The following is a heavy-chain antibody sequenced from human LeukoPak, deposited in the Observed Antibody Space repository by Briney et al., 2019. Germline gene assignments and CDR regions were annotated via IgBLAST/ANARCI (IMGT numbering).Heavy chain of an antibody. CDR1: GYTFTSYA. V-gene: IGHV1-3*01. Sequence: ASVKVSCKASGYTFTSYAMHWVRQAPGQRLEWMGWINAGNGNTKYSQKFQGRVTITRDTSASTAYMELSSLRSEDTAVYYRAREGVIAAGAFDYWGQGTLVTVSS. D-gene: IGHD6-13*01. J-gene: IGHJ4*02. CDR3: AREGVIAAGAFDY. CDR2: INAGNGNT.